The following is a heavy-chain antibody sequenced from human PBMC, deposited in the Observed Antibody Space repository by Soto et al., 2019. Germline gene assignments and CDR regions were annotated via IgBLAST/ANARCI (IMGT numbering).Heavy chain of an antibody. D-gene: IGHD1-26*01. V-gene: IGHV2-5*02. CDR3: AHAYGGRSLY. CDR1: GFSLTTDRVG. J-gene: IGHJ4*02. CDR2: IYWDDSK. Sequence: QITLKESGPTLVKPTQTLTLTCTFSGFSLTTDRVGVGWIRQPPGEALEWLAVIYWDDSKTYRPSLESRLTITKDTSKNQVALTMTNMDSLETATYYCAHAYGGRSLYCGQGTLVTVST.